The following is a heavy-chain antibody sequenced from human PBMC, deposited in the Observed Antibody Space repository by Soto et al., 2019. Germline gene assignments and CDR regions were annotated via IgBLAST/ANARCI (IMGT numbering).Heavy chain of an antibody. V-gene: IGHV1-69*02. Sequence: QVQLVQSGAEVKKPGSSVKVSCKASGGTFSSYTISWVRQAPGQGLEWMGRIIPILGIANYAQKFQGRVTITADKSTRTAYMELSSLRSEDTAVYYCASQVGATTGFDYWGQGTLVTVSS. D-gene: IGHD1-26*01. J-gene: IGHJ4*02. CDR2: IIPILGIA. CDR1: GGTFSSYT. CDR3: ASQVGATTGFDY.